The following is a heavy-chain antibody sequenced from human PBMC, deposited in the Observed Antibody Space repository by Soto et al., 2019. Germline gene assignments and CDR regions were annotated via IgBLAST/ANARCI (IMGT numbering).Heavy chain of an antibody. CDR1: GGSISSYY. CDR2: IYYSGST. CDR3: ARAPTMVRGVTPKGYYYYGMDV. D-gene: IGHD3-10*01. V-gene: IGHV4-59*01. Sequence: SETLSLTCTVSGGSISSYYWSWIRQPPGKGLEWIGYIYYSGSTNYNPSLKSRVTISVDTSKNQFSLELSSVTAADTAVYYCARAPTMVRGVTPKGYYYYGMDVWGQGTTVTVSS. J-gene: IGHJ6*02.